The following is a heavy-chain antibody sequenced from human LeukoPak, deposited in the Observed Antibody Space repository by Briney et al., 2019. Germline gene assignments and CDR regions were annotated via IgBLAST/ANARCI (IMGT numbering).Heavy chain of an antibody. CDR1: GFTSISYW. J-gene: IGHJ6*03. Sequence: GGSLRLSCAASGFTSISYWMNWVRQAPGKGLEWVANIKQDGSEKYYVDSVKGRFTISRDNAKNSLYLQMNSLRAEDTAVYYCAXXXXXTTXRXLITKKNYYYYYMDVWGKGTTVTISS. CDR2: IKQDGSEK. V-gene: IGHV3-7*01. CDR3: AXXXXXTTXRXLITKKNYYYYYMDV. D-gene: IGHD3-10*01.